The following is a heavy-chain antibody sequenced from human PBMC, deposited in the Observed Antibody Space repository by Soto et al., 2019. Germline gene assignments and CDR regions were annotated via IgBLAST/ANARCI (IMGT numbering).Heavy chain of an antibody. D-gene: IGHD3-16*01. CDR3: ARWGTTGGLDV. J-gene: IGHJ4*02. Sequence: QVQLVASGGGVVQPGTSLRLSCVGSGFTFRSYVIHWVRQAPGKGLEWVALTSYDGSNNFYGDSVKGRFTISRHNSRHTVELQMDSLRFEDTALYYCARWGTTGGLDVWGQGTLVSVSS. CDR1: GFTFRSYV. V-gene: IGHV3-33*05. CDR2: TSYDGSNN.